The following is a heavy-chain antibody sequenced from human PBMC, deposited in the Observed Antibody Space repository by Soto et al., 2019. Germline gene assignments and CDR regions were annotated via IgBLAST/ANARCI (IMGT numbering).Heavy chain of an antibody. J-gene: IGHJ3*02. CDR3: AKVGSSTSWVAAFDI. CDR1: GFTFDDYA. V-gene: IGHV3-9*01. D-gene: IGHD2-2*01. Sequence: GGSLSLSCAASGFTFDDYAMHWVRQAPGKGLEWVSGISWNSGSIGYADSVKGRFTISRDNAKNSLYLQMNSLRAEDTALYYCAKVGSSTSWVAAFDIWGQGTMVTVSS. CDR2: ISWNSGSI.